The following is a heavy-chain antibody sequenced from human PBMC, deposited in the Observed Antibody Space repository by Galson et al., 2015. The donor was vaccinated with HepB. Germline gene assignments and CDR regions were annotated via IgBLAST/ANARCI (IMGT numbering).Heavy chain of an antibody. V-gene: IGHV3-30*18. D-gene: IGHD1-7*01. CDR1: GFTFSSYG. Sequence: SLRLSCAASGFTFSSYGMHWVRQAPGKGPEWVAVISYDGSNKYYADSVKGRFTISRDNSKNTLYLQMNSLRAEDTAVYYCAKDREQGGDYNWNYVHYYYGMDVWGQGTTVTVSS. CDR2: ISYDGSNK. CDR3: AKDREQGGDYNWNYVHYYYGMDV. J-gene: IGHJ6*02.